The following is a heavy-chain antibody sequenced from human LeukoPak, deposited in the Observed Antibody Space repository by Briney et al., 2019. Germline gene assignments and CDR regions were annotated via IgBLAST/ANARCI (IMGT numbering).Heavy chain of an antibody. V-gene: IGHV1-69*04. Sequence: ASVKVSCKASGGTFSSYAISWVRQAPGHGLEWMGRIIPILGITNYAQKFQGRVTITADKSTSTAYMELSSLRSEDTAVYYCANWGDSSGRLTNFDYWGQGTLVIVSS. CDR2: IIPILGIT. CDR3: ANWGDSSGRLTNFDY. J-gene: IGHJ4*02. D-gene: IGHD6-19*01. CDR1: GGTFSSYA.